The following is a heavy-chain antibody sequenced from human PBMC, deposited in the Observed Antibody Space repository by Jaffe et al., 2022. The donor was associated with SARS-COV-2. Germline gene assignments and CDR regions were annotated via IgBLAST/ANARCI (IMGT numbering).Heavy chain of an antibody. CDR2: IYYSGST. Sequence: QVQLQESGPGLVKPSQTLSLICSVSGGSLSSGTYHWSWIRQHPGKGLEWIGYIYYSGSTHYNPSLTSRVTMLVDTSRNQFSLHLRSLTAADTAVYYCARHSSSSAFNIWGQGTMVTVSS. J-gene: IGHJ3*02. CDR3: ARHSSSSAFNI. V-gene: IGHV4-31*03. D-gene: IGHD6-6*01. CDR1: GGSLSSGTYH.